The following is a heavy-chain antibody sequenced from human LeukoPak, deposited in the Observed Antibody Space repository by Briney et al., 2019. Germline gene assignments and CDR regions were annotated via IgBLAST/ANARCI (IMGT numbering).Heavy chain of an antibody. CDR1: GGSISSSSYY. CDR2: IYYSGST. CDR3: ARNSARCSGGSCYDFNY. Sequence: SETLSLTCTASGGSISSSSYYWGWIRQPPGKGLEWIGSIYYSGSTYYNPSLKSRVTISVDTSKNQFSLKLSSVTAADTAVYYCARNSARCSGGSCYDFNYWGQGTLVTVSS. D-gene: IGHD2-15*01. J-gene: IGHJ4*02. V-gene: IGHV4-39*07.